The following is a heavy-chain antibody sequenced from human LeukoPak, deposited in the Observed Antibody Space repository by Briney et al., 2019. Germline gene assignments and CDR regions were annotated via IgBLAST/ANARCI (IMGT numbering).Heavy chain of an antibody. CDR2: ISGSGGNT. Sequence: GGTLRLSCAASGFTFSRNGMTWVRQAPGKGLEWVSAISGSGGNTYYADSVKGRFTISRDNSKNTLYLQMNSLRAEDTAVYYCANPNIDYWGQGTLVTVSS. CDR1: GFTFSRNG. V-gene: IGHV3-23*01. CDR3: ANPNIDY. J-gene: IGHJ4*02. D-gene: IGHD1/OR15-1a*01.